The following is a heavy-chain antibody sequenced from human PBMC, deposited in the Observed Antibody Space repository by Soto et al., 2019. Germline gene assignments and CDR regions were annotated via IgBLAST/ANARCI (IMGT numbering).Heavy chain of an antibody. CDR2: ISYDGSNK. CDR1: GFTFSSYG. D-gene: IGHD2-15*01. V-gene: IGHV3-30*18. CDR3: AKRPYCSGGSCRYDAFDI. Sequence: QVQLVESGGGVVQPGRSLRLSCAASGFTFSSYGMHWVLQSPGKGLEWVAVISYDGSNKYYADSVKGRFTISRDNSKNTLYLHMNSLRAEDKAVYYCAKRPYCSGGSCRYDAFDIWGQGTMVTVSS. J-gene: IGHJ3*02.